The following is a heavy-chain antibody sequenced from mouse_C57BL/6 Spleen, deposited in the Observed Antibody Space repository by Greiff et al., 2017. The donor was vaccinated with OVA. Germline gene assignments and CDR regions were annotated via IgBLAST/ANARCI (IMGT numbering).Heavy chain of an antibody. V-gene: IGHV1-64*01. CDR1: GYTFTSYW. CDR2: IHPNSGST. Sequence: QVQLKQSGAELVKPGASVKLSCKASGYTFTSYWMHWVKQRPGQGLEWIGMIHPNSGSTNYNEKFKSKATLTVDKSSSTAYMQLSSLTSEDSAVYYCASKGWYFDVWGTGTTVTVSS. J-gene: IGHJ1*03. CDR3: ASKGWYFDV.